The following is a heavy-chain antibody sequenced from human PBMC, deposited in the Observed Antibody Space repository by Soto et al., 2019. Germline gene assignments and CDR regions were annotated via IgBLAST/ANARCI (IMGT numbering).Heavy chain of an antibody. D-gene: IGHD6-6*01. Sequence: SETLSLTCVVSGGSIGSHYWSWIRQPPGGGLEWIGYVHYGGSTNYNPSLNSRVTMSVDTSKNQFYLNLSSVTAADTALYFCARRDYSTSSLGPFDYWGQGILVTVSP. CDR1: GGSIGSHY. J-gene: IGHJ4*02. CDR3: ARRDYSTSSLGPFDY. CDR2: VHYGGST. V-gene: IGHV4-59*11.